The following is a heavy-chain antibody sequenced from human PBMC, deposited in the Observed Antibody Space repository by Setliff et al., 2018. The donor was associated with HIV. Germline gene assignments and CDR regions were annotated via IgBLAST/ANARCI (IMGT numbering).Heavy chain of an antibody. V-gene: IGHV4-61*01. Sequence: SETLSLTCTVSGRSVSTGNYYWNWIRLPPGKGLEWTGYIFYSGSTNYNPSLKSRVTISVDTSKNQFSLKLRSVTAADTAVYYCARDDRSGWHFYYYYGMDVWGQGTTVTVSS. CDR1: GRSVSTGNYY. J-gene: IGHJ6*02. D-gene: IGHD6-19*01. CDR3: ARDDRSGWHFYYYYGMDV. CDR2: IFYSGST.